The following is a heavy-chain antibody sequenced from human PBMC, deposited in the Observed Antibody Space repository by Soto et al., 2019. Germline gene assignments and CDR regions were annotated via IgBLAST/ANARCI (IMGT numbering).Heavy chain of an antibody. CDR1: GYTFTSYD. V-gene: IGHV1-8*01. CDR2: MNPNSGNT. Sequence: VASVKVSCKASGYTFTSYDINWVRQATGQGLEWMGWMNPNSGNTDYAQKFQGRVTMTRDTSISTAYMELSRLRSDDTAVYYCARLKGYCTNGVCIDVFDIWGQGTMVTVSS. J-gene: IGHJ3*02. D-gene: IGHD2-8*01. CDR3: ARLKGYCTNGVCIDVFDI.